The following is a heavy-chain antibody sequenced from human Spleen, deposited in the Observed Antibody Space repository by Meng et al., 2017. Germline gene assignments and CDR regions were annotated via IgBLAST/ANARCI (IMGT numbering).Heavy chain of an antibody. V-gene: IGHV4-34*01. CDR1: GGSFSDYY. Sequence: QLQLQQWGAGLLKPSEPLSLTCFVSGGSFSDYYWSWIRQPPGKGLEWIGEINHSGSTNYNPSLESRATISVDTSQNNLSLKLSSVTAADSAVYYCARGPTTMAHDFDYWGQGTLVTVSS. CDR2: INHSGST. J-gene: IGHJ4*02. D-gene: IGHD4-11*01. CDR3: ARGPTTMAHDFDY.